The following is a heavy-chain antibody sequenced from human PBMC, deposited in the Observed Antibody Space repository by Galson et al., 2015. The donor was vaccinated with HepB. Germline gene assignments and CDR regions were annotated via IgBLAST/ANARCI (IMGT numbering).Heavy chain of an antibody. V-gene: IGHV1-46*03. Sequence: SVKVSCKASGYTFTSYYMHWVRQAPGQGLEWMGIINPSGGSTSYAQKFQGRVTMTRDTSTSTVYMELSSLRSEDTAVYYCARAYCGGDCYSPYYYYGMDVWGQGTTVTVSS. J-gene: IGHJ6*02. D-gene: IGHD2-21*02. CDR2: INPSGGST. CDR3: ARAYCGGDCYSPYYYYGMDV. CDR1: GYTFTSYY.